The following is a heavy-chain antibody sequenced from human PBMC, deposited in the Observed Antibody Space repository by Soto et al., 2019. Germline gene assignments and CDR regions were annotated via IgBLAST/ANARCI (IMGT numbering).Heavy chain of an antibody. Sequence: QVQLQESGPGLVKPSQTLSLTCTVSGGSISSGGYYWSWIRQHPGKGLEWIGYIYYSGSTYYNPSLKSRVTISVDTSKNQSSLKLSSVTAADTAVYYCAREDSSSWSRHFDYWGQGTLVTVSS. CDR1: GGSISSGGYY. CDR3: AREDSSSWSRHFDY. V-gene: IGHV4-31*03. CDR2: IYYSGST. J-gene: IGHJ4*02. D-gene: IGHD6-13*01.